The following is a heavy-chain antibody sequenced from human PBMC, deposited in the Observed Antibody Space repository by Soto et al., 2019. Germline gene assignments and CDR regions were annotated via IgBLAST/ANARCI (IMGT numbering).Heavy chain of an antibody. CDR3: ANAEYYVLRYFDWLSPNYGMDV. CDR1: GFTFSSYA. J-gene: IGHJ6*02. CDR2: ISGSGGST. D-gene: IGHD3-9*01. V-gene: IGHV3-23*01. Sequence: GSLRLSCAASGFTFSSYAMSWIRQAPGKGLEWVSAISGSGGSTYYADSVKGRFTISRDNSKNTLYLQMNSLRAEDTAVYYCANAEYYVLRYFDWLSPNYGMDVWGQGTTVTVSS.